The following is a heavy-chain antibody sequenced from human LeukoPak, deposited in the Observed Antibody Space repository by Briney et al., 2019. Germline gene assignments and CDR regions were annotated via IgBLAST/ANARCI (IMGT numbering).Heavy chain of an antibody. CDR3: ARDPYSGSYGDYYYYYMDV. V-gene: IGHV3-21*01. CDR2: ITSTSSYI. CDR1: GFSFSDYY. D-gene: IGHD1-26*01. J-gene: IGHJ6*03. Sequence: NPGGSLRLSCAASGFSFSDYYMSWVRQAPGKGLEWVSSITSTSSYIYYADSVKGRFTISRDNAENSLYLQMNSLRVEDTAVYYCARDPYSGSYGDYYYYYMDVWGKGTTVTISS.